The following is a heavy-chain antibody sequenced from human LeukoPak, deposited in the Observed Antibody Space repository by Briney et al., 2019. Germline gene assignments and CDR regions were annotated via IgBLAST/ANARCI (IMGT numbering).Heavy chain of an antibody. D-gene: IGHD4-17*01. J-gene: IGHJ4*02. CDR1: GGSISSYY. Sequence: ASETLSLTCTVSGGSISSYYWSWIRQPPGKGLEWIGYIYYSGSTNYNPSLKSRVTISVDTSKNQFSLKLSSVTAADTAVYYCARDRFDGDYTFDYWGQGTLVTVSS. CDR2: IYYSGST. CDR3: ARDRFDGDYTFDY. V-gene: IGHV4-59*01.